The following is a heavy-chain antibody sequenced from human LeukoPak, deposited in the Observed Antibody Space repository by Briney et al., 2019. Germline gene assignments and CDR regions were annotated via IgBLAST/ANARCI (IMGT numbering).Heavy chain of an antibody. CDR3: ARDSTSSGGGLFDY. V-gene: IGHV3-7*01. Sequence: PGGSLRLSCAASGFTFSGHWMSWVRQAPAKGLEWVAHMNGDGSQIYYMDFVKGRFTISRDNAKNSLYLQMNGLRAEDTAVYYCARDSTSSGGGLFDYWGQGTLVTVSS. J-gene: IGHJ4*02. CDR1: GFTFSGHW. CDR2: MNGDGSQI. D-gene: IGHD6-19*01.